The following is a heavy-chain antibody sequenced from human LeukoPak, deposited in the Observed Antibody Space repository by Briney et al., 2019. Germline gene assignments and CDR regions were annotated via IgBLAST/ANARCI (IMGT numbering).Heavy chain of an antibody. V-gene: IGHV1-69*05. J-gene: IGHJ6*03. CDR1: GGTFSSYA. CDR3: ARAGTVVTPRHYYYYMDV. D-gene: IGHD4-23*01. Sequence: APGKVSCKASGGTFSSYAISWVRQGPGQGLGWMGGIIPIFGTANYAQKFQGRVTITTDESTSTAYMELSSLRSEDTAVYYCARAGTVVTPRHYYYYMDVWGKGTTVTVSS. CDR2: IIPIFGTA.